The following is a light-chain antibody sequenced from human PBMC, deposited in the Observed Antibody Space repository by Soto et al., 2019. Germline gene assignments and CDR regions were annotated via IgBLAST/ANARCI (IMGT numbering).Light chain of an antibody. Sequence: SQSVSSNLAWYQQKPGQAPRLLIYGASSRATGIPDRFSGSGSELDFTLTTYDLDPGYWESYCCHQRSYGALSFGAGTKVDIK. CDR1: QSVSSN. J-gene: IGKJ4*01. CDR2: GAS. V-gene: IGKV3-11*01. CDR3: HQRSYGALS.